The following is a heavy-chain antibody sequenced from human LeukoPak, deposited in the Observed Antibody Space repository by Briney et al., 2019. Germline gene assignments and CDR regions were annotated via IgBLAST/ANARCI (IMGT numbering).Heavy chain of an antibody. CDR1: GGSFSSYY. J-gene: IGHJ6*02. CDR2: INHSGST. Sequence: SETLSLTCAVYGGSFSSYYWSWIRQPPGKGLEWIGEINHSGSTNYNPSLKSRVTISVDTSKNQFSLKLNSVSAADTAVYYCARSSSTNEAGHYYGMDVWGQGTTVTVSS. CDR3: ARSSSTNEAGHYYGMDV. V-gene: IGHV4-34*01. D-gene: IGHD6-13*01.